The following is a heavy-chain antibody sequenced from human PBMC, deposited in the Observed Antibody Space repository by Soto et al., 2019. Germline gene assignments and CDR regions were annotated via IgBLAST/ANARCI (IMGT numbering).Heavy chain of an antibody. CDR3: ARDIWDGYGGYFDY. CDR2: ISSSSSYT. D-gene: IGHD4-17*01. V-gene: IGHV3-11*05. J-gene: IGHJ4*02. CDR1: GFTFSDYY. Sequence: GGSLRLSCAASGFTFSDYYMSWIRQAPGKGLEWVSYISSSSSYTNYADSVKGRFTISRDNAKNSLYLQMNSLRAEDTAVYYCARDIWDGYGGYFDYWGQGTLVTVSS.